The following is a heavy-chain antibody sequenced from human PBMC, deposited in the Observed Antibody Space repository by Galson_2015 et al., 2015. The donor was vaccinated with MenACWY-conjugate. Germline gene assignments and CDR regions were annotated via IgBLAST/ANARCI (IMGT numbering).Heavy chain of an antibody. Sequence: SVKVSCKASGYTFTTYAMHWVRQAPGQRLEWMGWINPANGNTKYSQNFQGRLTFTRDTSATTVYMELSSLRSEDTAMFYCVRESIVVVPAVLREVFPDAFDIWGQGTMVIVSS. V-gene: IGHV1-3*01. J-gene: IGHJ3*02. CDR3: VRESIVVVPAVLREVFPDAFDI. CDR2: INPANGNT. CDR1: GYTFTTYA. D-gene: IGHD2-2*01.